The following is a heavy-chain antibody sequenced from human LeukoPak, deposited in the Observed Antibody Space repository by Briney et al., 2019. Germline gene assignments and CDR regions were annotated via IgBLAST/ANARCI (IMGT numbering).Heavy chain of an antibody. V-gene: IGHV3-21*01. D-gene: IGHD3-22*01. Sequence: PGGSLRLSCTTSGFSFNTYSMSWVRQAPGKGLEWVSSISSSSSYIYYADSVKGRFTISRDNAKNSLYLQMNSLRAEDTAVYYCARAPYYYDSSGYYYVDAFDIWGQGTMVTVSS. CDR3: ARAPYYYDSSGYYYVDAFDI. CDR2: ISSSSSYI. CDR1: GFSFNTYS. J-gene: IGHJ3*02.